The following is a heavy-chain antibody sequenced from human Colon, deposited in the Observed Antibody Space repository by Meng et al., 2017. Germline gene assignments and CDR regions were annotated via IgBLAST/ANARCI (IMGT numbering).Heavy chain of an antibody. CDR2: SSGSGGST. CDR3: ARYGSGRTTESDY. V-gene: IGHV3-23*01. J-gene: IGHJ4*02. D-gene: IGHD3-10*01. CDR1: GFIFSSYA. Sequence: GESLKISCAASGFIFSSYAMSWVRQAPGKRLEWVSASSGSGGSTYYADSVKGRFTISRDNSKNTLYRQMNSLRAEDTAVYYCARYGSGRTTESDYWGQGTLVTVSS.